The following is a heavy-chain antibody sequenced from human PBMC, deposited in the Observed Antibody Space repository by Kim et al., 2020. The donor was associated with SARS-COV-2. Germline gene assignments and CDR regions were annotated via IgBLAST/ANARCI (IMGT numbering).Heavy chain of an antibody. D-gene: IGHD3-3*01. CDR3: ARDPGSGADFWSGTNYYYYMDV. CDR1: GYTFTSYY. J-gene: IGHJ6*03. V-gene: IGHV1-46*01. Sequence: ASVKVSCKASGYTFTSYYMHWVRQAPGQGLEWMGIINPSGGSTSYAQKFQGRVTMTRDTSTSTVYMELSSLRSEDTAVYYCARDPGSGADFWSGTNYYYYMDVWGKGTTVTVSS. CDR2: INPSGGST.